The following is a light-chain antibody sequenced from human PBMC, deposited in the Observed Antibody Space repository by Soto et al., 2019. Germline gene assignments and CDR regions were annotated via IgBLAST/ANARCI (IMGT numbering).Light chain of an antibody. Sequence: EIVLTQSPGTLSLSPGERATLSCRASQSVSSNLAWYQQKPGQAPRLLIYGTSIRATGIPARFSGSGSGTEFTLTISDLQSEDFAVYYCQQYNQWPPWTFGQGTKVDI. J-gene: IGKJ1*01. CDR3: QQYNQWPPWT. CDR1: QSVSSN. V-gene: IGKV3-15*01. CDR2: GTS.